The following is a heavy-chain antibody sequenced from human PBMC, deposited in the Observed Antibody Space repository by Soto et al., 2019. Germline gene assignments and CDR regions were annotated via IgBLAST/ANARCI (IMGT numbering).Heavy chain of an antibody. Sequence: EVQLVESGGGLVQPGGSVRLSCAASGFSIGTYWMNWFRQAPGKGLEWVANIKEDGSEINYVDSVKGRFTISRDNTKNSLYLQMNSLRAEDTAVFYCESEMTSIDWYGYHLDYWGQGTLVTVSS. CDR1: GFSIGTYW. CDR3: ESEMTSIDWYGYHLDY. V-gene: IGHV3-7*03. D-gene: IGHD3-9*01. CDR2: IKEDGSEI. J-gene: IGHJ4*02.